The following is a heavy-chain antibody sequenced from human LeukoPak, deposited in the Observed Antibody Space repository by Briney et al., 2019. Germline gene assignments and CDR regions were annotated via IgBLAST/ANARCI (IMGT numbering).Heavy chain of an antibody. V-gene: IGHV1-69*06. CDR3: VRDDRVPAALDY. CDR2: IIPIFGTA. Sequence: SVKVSCKASGGTFSSYAISWVRQAPGQGLEWMGRIIPIFGTANYAQKFQGRVTITADKSTSTAYMELSSLRSEDTAVYYCVRDDRVPAALDYWGQGTLVTVSS. J-gene: IGHJ4*02. D-gene: IGHD2-2*01. CDR1: GGTFSSYA.